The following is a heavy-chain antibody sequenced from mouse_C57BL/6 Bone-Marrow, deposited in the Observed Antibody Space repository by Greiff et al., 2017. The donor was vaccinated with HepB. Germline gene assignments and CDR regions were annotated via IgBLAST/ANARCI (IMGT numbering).Heavy chain of an antibody. Sequence: VQLQQSGAELVRPGASVTLSRKASGYTFTDYEMHWVKQTPVHGLEWIGAIDPETGGTAYNQKFKGKAILTADKSSSTAYMELRSLTSEDSAVYYCTGWLPSWFAYWGQGTLVTVSA. CDR1: GYTFTDYE. J-gene: IGHJ3*01. D-gene: IGHD2-3*01. V-gene: IGHV1-15*01. CDR3: TGWLPSWFAY. CDR2: IDPETGGT.